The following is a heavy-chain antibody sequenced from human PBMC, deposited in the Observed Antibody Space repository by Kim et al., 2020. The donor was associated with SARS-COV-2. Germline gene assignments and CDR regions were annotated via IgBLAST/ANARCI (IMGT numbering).Heavy chain of an antibody. Sequence: GGSLRLSCAATGFALSDHYIDWVRHSPGKGLEWVGRSGNRADGYTTEYAASGRDRFTLSRDDSKNSLYLQMNSLKSEDSAVYYCSRGYSGVAIYAFDIWGQGTKVTVS. CDR1: GFALSDHY. CDR2: SGNRADGYTT. V-gene: IGHV3-72*01. D-gene: IGHD5-12*01. J-gene: IGHJ3*02. CDR3: SRGYSGVAIYAFDI.